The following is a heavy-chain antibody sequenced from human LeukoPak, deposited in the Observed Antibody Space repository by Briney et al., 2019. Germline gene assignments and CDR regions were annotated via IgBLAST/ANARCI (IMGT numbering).Heavy chain of an antibody. CDR1: GFTLSSHW. Sequence: GGSLRLSCAASGFTLSSHWMSWVRQAPGKGLEWVANIWQEGSEKYYVDSVKGRFTISRDNAKNSLYLQMNSLRAEDTAVYYCAKDSMAVTVNFDYWGPGTLVTVSS. CDR3: AKDSMAVTVNFDY. J-gene: IGHJ4*02. CDR2: IWQEGSEK. V-gene: IGHV3-7*03. D-gene: IGHD2-21*02.